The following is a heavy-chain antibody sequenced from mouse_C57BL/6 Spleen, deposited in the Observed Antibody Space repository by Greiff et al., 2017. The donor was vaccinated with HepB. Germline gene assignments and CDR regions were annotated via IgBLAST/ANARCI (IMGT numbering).Heavy chain of an antibody. D-gene: IGHD1-1*01. CDR2: IYPGDGDT. V-gene: IGHV1-82*01. Sequence: QVQLKESGPELVKPGASVKISCKASGYAFSSSWMNWVKQRPGKGLEWIGRIYPGDGDTNYNGKFKGKATLTADKSSSTAYMQLSSLTSEDSAVYFCARTYYYGSSPLDYWGQGTTLTVSS. CDR1: GYAFSSSW. CDR3: ARTYYYGSSPLDY. J-gene: IGHJ2*01.